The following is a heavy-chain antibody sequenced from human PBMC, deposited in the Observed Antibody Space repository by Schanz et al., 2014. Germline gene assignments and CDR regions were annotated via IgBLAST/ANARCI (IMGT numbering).Heavy chain of an antibody. CDR3: ARAPTAYCSDTSCLGTPFDY. V-gene: IGHV1-69*02. CDR1: GGTFSSDT. D-gene: IGHD2-2*01. CDR2: IVPIAGIT. Sequence: QVHLVQSGAEVKKPGSSVKVSCKASGGTFSSDTFSWVRQAPGQGLEWMGRIVPIAGITNYAQRFQGRVTITADKSSDTAYMELSGLRSEDTAVYYCARAPTAYCSDTSCLGTPFDYWGQGTLVTVSS. J-gene: IGHJ4*02.